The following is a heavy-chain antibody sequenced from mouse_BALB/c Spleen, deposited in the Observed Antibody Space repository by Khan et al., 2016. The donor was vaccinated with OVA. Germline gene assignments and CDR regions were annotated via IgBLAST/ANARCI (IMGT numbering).Heavy chain of an antibody. CDR1: GFSLTSHG. CDR3: ARNREPDYFDY. CDR2: IWAGGST. V-gene: IGHV2-9*02. J-gene: IGHJ2*01. Sequence: QVQLKESGPGLVAPSQSLSITCTVSGFSLTSHGVHWVRQPPGKGLEWLGVIWAGGSTNHNSALMYRLSISKDSSKSQVFLKMNSLQTDDTAMYYCARNREPDYFDYWGQGTTLAVSS.